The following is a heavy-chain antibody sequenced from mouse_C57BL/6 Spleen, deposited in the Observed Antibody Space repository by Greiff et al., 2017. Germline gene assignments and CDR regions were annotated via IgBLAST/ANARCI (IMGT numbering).Heavy chain of an antibody. CDR1: GFTFSDYG. V-gene: IGHV5-17*01. Sequence: DVKLVESGGGLVKPGGSLKLSCAASGFTFSDYGMHWVRQAPEKGLEWVAYISSGSSTIYYADTVKGRFTISRDNAKNTLFLQMTSLRSEDTAMYYCARRYYGSRDYAMDYWGQGTSVTVSS. D-gene: IGHD1-1*01. CDR2: ISSGSSTI. J-gene: IGHJ4*01. CDR3: ARRYYGSRDYAMDY.